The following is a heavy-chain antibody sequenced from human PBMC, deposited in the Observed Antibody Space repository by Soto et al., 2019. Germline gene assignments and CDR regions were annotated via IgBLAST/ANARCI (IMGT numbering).Heavy chain of an antibody. Sequence: PSETLSLTCAVSGGSISSSNWWSWVRQPPGKGLEWIGEIYHSGSTNYSPSLKSRVTISVDTSKNQFSLKLSSVTAADTAVYYCARSPSFYSSGYYYFPYWGQGTLVTVSS. J-gene: IGHJ4*02. D-gene: IGHD3-22*01. CDR2: IYHSGST. CDR3: ARSPSFYSSGYYYFPY. CDR1: GGSISSSNW. V-gene: IGHV4-4*02.